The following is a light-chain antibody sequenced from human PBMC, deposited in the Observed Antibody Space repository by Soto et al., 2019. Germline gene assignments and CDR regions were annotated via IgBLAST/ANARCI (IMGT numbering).Light chain of an antibody. CDR2: GAS. V-gene: IGKV3-20*01. CDR1: ESLSSNY. CDR3: QQYGSSSSWT. J-gene: IGKJ1*01. Sequence: EIVLTQSPATLSSFPGDRVTLSCRAIESLSSNYLAWHQQKPGQAPRLLIYGASSRATGIPDRFSGSGSGTDFTLTINRLEPEDFAVYYCQQYGSSSSWTFGQGTKVDIK.